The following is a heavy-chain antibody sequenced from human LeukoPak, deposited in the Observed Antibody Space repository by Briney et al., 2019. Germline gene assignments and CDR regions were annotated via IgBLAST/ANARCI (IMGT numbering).Heavy chain of an antibody. CDR2: ISSRGDTI. V-gene: IGHV3-11*04. J-gene: IGHJ6*04. D-gene: IGHD3-10*02. CDR3: AELGITMIGGV. CDR1: GFTFSDYY. Sequence: TGGSLRLSCAASGFTFSDYYMSRIRQAPGKGLEWVSYISSRGDTIYYTDSVKGRFTISRDNAKNSLYLQMNSLRAEDTAVYYCAELGITMIGGVWGKGTTVTISS.